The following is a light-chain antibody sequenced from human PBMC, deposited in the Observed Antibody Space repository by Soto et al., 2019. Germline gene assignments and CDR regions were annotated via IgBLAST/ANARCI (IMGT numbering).Light chain of an antibody. Sequence: QSVLTQPPSASGSPGQSVTISCTGTSSDVGSYNYVSWYQQNPGKAPKLLIYRNNQRPSGVPDRFSGSKSGTSASLAISGLPSEDEADYYCAAWDDSLSGWVFGGGTKLTVL. CDR1: SSDVGSYNY. V-gene: IGLV1-47*01. CDR3: AAWDDSLSGWV. J-gene: IGLJ3*02. CDR2: RNN.